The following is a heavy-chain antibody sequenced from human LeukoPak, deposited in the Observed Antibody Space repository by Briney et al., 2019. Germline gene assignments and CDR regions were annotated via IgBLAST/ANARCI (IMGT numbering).Heavy chain of an antibody. CDR3: AKDIDYGGDFGPLFDS. D-gene: IGHD4-23*01. CDR2: ISWDGGST. Sequence: PGGSLRLSCAASGFTFDDYTMHWLRQAPGKGLEWVSLISWDGGSTNYVDSVRGRFTISRDNNKNSLYLQMNSLRTEDSALYYCAKDIDYGGDFGPLFDSWGQGTLVTVSS. CDR1: GFTFDDYT. J-gene: IGHJ4*02. V-gene: IGHV3-43*01.